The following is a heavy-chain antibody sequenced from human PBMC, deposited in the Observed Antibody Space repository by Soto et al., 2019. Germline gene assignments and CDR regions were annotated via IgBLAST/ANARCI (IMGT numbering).Heavy chain of an antibody. J-gene: IGHJ4*02. CDR1: CGSIGSGDYY. CDR2: IYYSGST. D-gene: IGHD1-26*01. CDR3: ARAPSPETSGSYGFDF. V-gene: IGHV4-30-4*02. Sequence: PPETMPLTWSVSCGSIGSGDYYRSRIRQTPGKGLEWIGYIYYSGSTYYNPSLKGRFTTSRDNCKIPLFLQMSSLTAEDSVVYCCARAPSPETSGSYGFDFWGRGSLVTVSS.